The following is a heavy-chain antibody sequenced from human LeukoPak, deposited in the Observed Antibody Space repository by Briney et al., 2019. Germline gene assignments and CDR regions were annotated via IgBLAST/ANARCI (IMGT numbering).Heavy chain of an antibody. D-gene: IGHD2-2*01. V-gene: IGHV4-59*06. CDR1: GGSISPFY. J-gene: IGHJ6*02. CDR2: IYYSGST. CDR3: ARDIVVVPAAMNYYYYYGMDV. Sequence: SETLSLTCTVSGGSISPFYWSWIRQHPGKGLEWIGYIYYSGSTYYNPSLKSRVTISVDTSKNQFSLKLSSVTAADTAVYYCARDIVVVPAAMNYYYYYGMDVWGQGTTVTVSS.